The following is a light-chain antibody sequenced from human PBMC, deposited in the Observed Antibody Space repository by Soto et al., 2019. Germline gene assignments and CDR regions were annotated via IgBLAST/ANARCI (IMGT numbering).Light chain of an antibody. CDR3: SSYSTSITVRL. Sequence: QSVLTQPASVSGSPGQSITISCTGTSSDIGIYNYVSWYQQHPGKAPKLMIFEVSNRPSGVSNRFSGSKSGNTASLTISGLQADDDADYYCSSYSTSITVRLFGGGTKLTVL. CDR2: EVS. CDR1: SSDIGIYNY. V-gene: IGLV2-14*01. J-gene: IGLJ3*02.